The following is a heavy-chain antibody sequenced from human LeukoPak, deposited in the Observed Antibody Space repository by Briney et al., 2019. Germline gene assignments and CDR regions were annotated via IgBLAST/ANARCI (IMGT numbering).Heavy chain of an antibody. CDR2: IYYSGST. V-gene: IGHV4-31*03. Sequence: SETLSLTCTVSGGSISSGGYYWSWIRQHPGKGLEWIGYIYYSGSTYYNPSLKSRVTISVDTSKNQFSLKLSSVTAADTAVYYCARSRSRLGEFDHWGQGTLVTVSS. D-gene: IGHD3-16*01. CDR1: GGSISSGGYY. CDR3: ARSRSRLGEFDH. J-gene: IGHJ5*02.